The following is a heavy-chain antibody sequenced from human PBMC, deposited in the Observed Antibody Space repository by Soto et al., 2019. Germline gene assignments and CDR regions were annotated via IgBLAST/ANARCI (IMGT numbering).Heavy chain of an antibody. V-gene: IGHV3-15*01. Sequence: EVQLEESGGDLVKPGGSLTLSCVASGFTFSDAWMSWVRQAPGKGLEWVGRIKSKTDGGTIDYAAPVKGRFTISRHDSRNRLYLEINSLKTEDTAVYYCAVHSTTWFRDYFQNWGQGTLVTDSS. CDR1: GFTFSDAW. D-gene: IGHD3-10*01. CDR2: IKSKTDGGTI. CDR3: AVHSTTWFRDYFQN. J-gene: IGHJ1*01.